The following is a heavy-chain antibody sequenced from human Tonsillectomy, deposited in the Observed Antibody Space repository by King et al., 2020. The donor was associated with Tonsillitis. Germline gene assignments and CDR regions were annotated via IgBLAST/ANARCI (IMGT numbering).Heavy chain of an antibody. J-gene: IGHJ3*02. CDR2: IYYSGST. CDR1: AGFISNYY. CDR3: ASSLWARTFTRPTDAFDI. Sequence: QLQESGPGLVKPSETLSLTCTVSAGFISNYYWSWIRQPPGKGLEWIGYIYYSGSTNYNPSLKSRVTISVDTSKNQFSLNLSSLTAADTAIYYCASSLWARTFTRPTDAFDIWGQGTMVTVSS. V-gene: IGHV4-59*08. D-gene: IGHD3-16*01.